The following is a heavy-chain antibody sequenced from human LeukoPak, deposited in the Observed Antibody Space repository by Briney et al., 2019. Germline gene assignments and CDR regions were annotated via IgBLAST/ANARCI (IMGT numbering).Heavy chain of an antibody. Sequence: ASVKVSCKASGYTFTGYYMHWVRQAPGQGPEWMGWINPNSGGTNYAQKLQGRVTMTRDTSISTAYMELSRLRTDDTAVYYCARVVGATDYYYYYGMDGWGQGITVTVSS. J-gene: IGHJ6*02. V-gene: IGHV1-2*02. CDR3: ARVVGATDYYYYYGMDG. D-gene: IGHD1-26*01. CDR1: GYTFTGYY. CDR2: INPNSGGT.